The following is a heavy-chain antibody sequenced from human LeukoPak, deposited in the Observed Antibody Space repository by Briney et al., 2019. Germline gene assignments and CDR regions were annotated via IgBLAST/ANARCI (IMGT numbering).Heavy chain of an antibody. CDR1: GYTFTSYD. V-gene: IGHV1-8*01. Sequence: ASVKVSCKASGYTFTSYDINWVRQATRQGLEWMGWMNPNSGNTGYAQKFQGGVTMTRNTSISTAYMELSSLRSEDTAVYYCARVLGSAWIQLWLPYYYGMDVWGQGTTVTVSS. CDR2: MNPNSGNT. CDR3: ARVLGSAWIQLWLPYYYGMDV. J-gene: IGHJ6*02. D-gene: IGHD5-18*01.